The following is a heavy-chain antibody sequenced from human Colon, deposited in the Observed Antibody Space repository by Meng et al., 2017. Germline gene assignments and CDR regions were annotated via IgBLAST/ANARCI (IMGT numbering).Heavy chain of an antibody. CDR2: IYTTGDT. CDR1: GASITSNY. V-gene: IGHV4-4*07. CDR3: ARDRIVGAALSHAFDL. D-gene: IGHD1-26*01. Sequence: SETLSLTCTVSGASITSNYWSWIRQPAGKGLEWIGRIYTTGDTNYNPSLKSRVAMSVDTSKNQFSLELNSVTAADRAVYYCARDRIVGAALSHAFDLWGQGIMVTVSS. J-gene: IGHJ3*01.